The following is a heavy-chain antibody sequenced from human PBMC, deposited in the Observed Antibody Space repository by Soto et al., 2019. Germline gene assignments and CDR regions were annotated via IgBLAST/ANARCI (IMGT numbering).Heavy chain of an antibody. Sequence: SETLSLTCTVSGGSISSGGYYWSWIRQHPGKGLEWIGYIYYSGSTYYNPSLKSRVTISVDTSKNQFSLKLSSVTAADTAVYYCARAQYSYGDGYYFDYWGQGNLVTVSS. V-gene: IGHV4-31*03. CDR3: ARAQYSYGDGYYFDY. D-gene: IGHD5-18*01. CDR1: GGSISSGGYY. CDR2: IYYSGST. J-gene: IGHJ4*02.